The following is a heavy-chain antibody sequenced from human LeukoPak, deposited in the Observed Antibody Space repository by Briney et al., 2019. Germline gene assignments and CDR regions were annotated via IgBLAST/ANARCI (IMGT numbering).Heavy chain of an antibody. CDR1: GFAFRNYW. CDR2: INIDETTT. CDR3: ARGPLDY. Sequence: PGGSLRLSCAVSGFAFRNYWMQWVRQAPGKGLVCVSRINIDETTTTYADSVKGRFTISRDNAKNTLYLQMNSLRADDTAVYYCARGPLDYWGQGTLVTVSS. V-gene: IGHV3-74*01. J-gene: IGHJ4*02.